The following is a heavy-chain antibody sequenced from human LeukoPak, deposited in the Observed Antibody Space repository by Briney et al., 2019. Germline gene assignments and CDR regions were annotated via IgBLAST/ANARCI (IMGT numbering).Heavy chain of an antibody. CDR3: ARAYWGGGSFDY. CDR2: IHNSGST. D-gene: IGHD2-8*02. V-gene: IGHV4-59*11. J-gene: IGHJ4*02. Sequence: SETLSLTCTVSGDSISGHYWSWIRQPPGKGLEWIGYIHNSGSTNYNPSLKSRVTTSVDTSKNQFSLKVTSVTAADTAVYYCARAYWGGGSFDYWGQGTLVTVSS. CDR1: GDSISGHY.